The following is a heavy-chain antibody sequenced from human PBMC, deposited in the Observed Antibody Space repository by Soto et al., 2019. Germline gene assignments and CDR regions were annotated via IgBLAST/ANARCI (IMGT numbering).Heavy chain of an antibody. Sequence: SETLSLTCTVSGGSISSGGYYWSWIRQHPGKGLEWIGYIYYSGSTYYNPSLKSRVTISVDTSKNQFSLKLSSVTAADTAVYYCARGHSSSYYYYYGMDVWGQGTTVTVSS. CDR3: ARGHSSSYYYYYGMDV. V-gene: IGHV4-31*03. D-gene: IGHD6-6*01. CDR2: IYYSGST. J-gene: IGHJ6*02. CDR1: GGSISSGGYY.